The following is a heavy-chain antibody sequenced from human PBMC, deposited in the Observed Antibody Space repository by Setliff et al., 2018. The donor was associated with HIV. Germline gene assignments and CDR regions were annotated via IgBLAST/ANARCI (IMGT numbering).Heavy chain of an antibody. V-gene: IGHV3-15*01. J-gene: IGHJ4*02. CDR3: RSQVGDNSFWSGIVT. CDR1: GFTFSSYW. D-gene: IGHD3-3*01. CDR2: IKSKTDDGSI. Sequence: GGSLRLSCEASGFTFSSYWMSWVRQAPGKGLEWVGRIKSKTDDGSIDYAVSVKGRFTISRDDSKNTLYLQMNGLKTEDTAVYYCRSQVGDNSFWSGIVTWGQGTLVTVSS.